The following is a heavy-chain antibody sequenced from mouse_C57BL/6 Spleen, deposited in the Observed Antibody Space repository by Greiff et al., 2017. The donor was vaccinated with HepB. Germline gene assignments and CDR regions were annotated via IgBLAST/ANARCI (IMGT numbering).Heavy chain of an antibody. V-gene: IGHV1-82*01. Sequence: VQLQQSGPELVKPGASVKISCKASGYAFSSSWMNWVKQRPGKGLEWIGRIYPGDGDTNYNGKFKGKATLTADKSSSTAYMQLSSLTSEDSAVYFCARGGSGSSSLDYWGQGTTLTVSS. J-gene: IGHJ2*01. CDR2: IYPGDGDT. CDR1: GYAFSSSW. CDR3: ARGGSGSSSLDY. D-gene: IGHD1-1*01.